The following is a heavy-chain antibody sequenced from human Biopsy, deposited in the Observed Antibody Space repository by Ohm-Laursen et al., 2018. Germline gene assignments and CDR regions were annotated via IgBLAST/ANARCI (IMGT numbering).Heavy chain of an antibody. D-gene: IGHD6-19*01. V-gene: IGHV1-46*01. J-gene: IGHJ4*02. Sequence: PSVTASRKVSGYSFTSYYMHWVRQAPGQGLGWMGMINPSGSTTSYPQIFQGRATMTRDTSKNTVYMELSSLRSADTAVYFCARNTGWYGDLYYFDYWGQGTLVTVSS. CDR2: INPSGSTT. CDR1: GYSFTSYY. CDR3: ARNTGWYGDLYYFDY.